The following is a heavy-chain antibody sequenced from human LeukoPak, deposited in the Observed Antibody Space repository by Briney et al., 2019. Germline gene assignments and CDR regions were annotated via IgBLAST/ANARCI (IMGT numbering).Heavy chain of an antibody. Sequence: SETLSLTCTVSGGSISSSSYYWGWIRRPQGKELEWIGSIYYSGSTYYNPSLKSRVTISVDTSKNQFSLKLSSVTAADTAMYYCARHRVTTPPGAFDIWGQGTMVTVSS. CDR3: ARHRVTTPPGAFDI. J-gene: IGHJ3*02. V-gene: IGHV4-39*01. CDR1: GGSISSSSYY. D-gene: IGHD4-17*01. CDR2: IYYSGST.